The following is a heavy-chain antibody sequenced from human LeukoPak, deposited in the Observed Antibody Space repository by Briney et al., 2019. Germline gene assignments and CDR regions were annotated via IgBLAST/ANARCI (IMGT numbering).Heavy chain of an antibody. CDR2: ISSRSSYI. V-gene: IGHV3-21*04. CDR1: GSTFSTYT. CDR3: AKSDSGYYPNWFDP. J-gene: IGHJ5*02. D-gene: IGHD3-22*01. Sequence: GGSLRLSCAASGSTFSTYTMNWVRQAPGKGLEWVSSISSRSSYIYYADSVKGRFTISGDNAKNSLYLQMDSLRAEGTAVYYCAKSDSGYYPNWFDPWGQGTLVTVSS.